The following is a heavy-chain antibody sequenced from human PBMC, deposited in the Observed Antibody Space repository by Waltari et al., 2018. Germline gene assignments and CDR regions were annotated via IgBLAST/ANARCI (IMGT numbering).Heavy chain of an antibody. CDR3: ATDVLAAADVTFFDH. CDR1: GASTGVYY. Sequence: VQLQESGPGLVKTSGTLSLTCSVTGASTGVYYWSWLRQSPGTGLEWIGYIYYNGETTYNPSLKGRVTISQDTSKRQSSLTLNAVTAADTAVYYCATDVLAAADVTFFDHWGQGIRVSVSS. V-gene: IGHV4-59*01. J-gene: IGHJ4*02. D-gene: IGHD6-13*01. CDR2: IYYNGET.